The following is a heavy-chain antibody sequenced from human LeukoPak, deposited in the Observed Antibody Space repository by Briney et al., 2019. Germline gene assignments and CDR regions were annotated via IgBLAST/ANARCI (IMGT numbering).Heavy chain of an antibody. J-gene: IGHJ4*02. V-gene: IGHV4-59*01. CDR2: IYYSGST. CDR1: GGSFSGYY. Sequence: SETLSLTCAVYGGSFSGYYWSWIRQPPGKGLEWIGYIYYSGSTNYNPSLKSRVTISVDTSKNQFSLKLSSVTAADTAVYYCARGGLHIAALPDYWGQGTLVTVSS. CDR3: ARGGLHIAALPDY. D-gene: IGHD6-13*01.